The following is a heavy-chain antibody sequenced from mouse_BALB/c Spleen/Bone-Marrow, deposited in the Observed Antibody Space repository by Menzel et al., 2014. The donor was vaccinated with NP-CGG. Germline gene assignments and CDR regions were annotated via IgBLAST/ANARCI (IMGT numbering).Heavy chain of an antibody. CDR1: GYSFTGYY. CDR2: ISCYNGAT. V-gene: IGHV1S34*01. J-gene: IGHJ3*01. Sequence: LVKTGASVKISCKASGYSFTGYYMHWVKQSHGKSPEWIGYISCYNGATSYNQKFKGKATFTVDTSSSTAYMQLNSLTSEDSAVYYCAKGGNYGFAYWGQGTLVTVSA. D-gene: IGHD2-1*01. CDR3: AKGGNYGFAY.